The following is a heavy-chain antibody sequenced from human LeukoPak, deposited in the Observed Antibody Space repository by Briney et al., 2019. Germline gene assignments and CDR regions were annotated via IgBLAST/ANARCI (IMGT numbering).Heavy chain of an antibody. J-gene: IGHJ3*02. CDR3: ARTSLHYFGSRSSSLDVFDI. CDR2: ITSDGSKK. Sequence: GRSLRLSCAASGFTFSTYALHWIRQAPGKGLEWVAAITSDGSKKYYADSVKGRFTICRDNSQNTLYLQMNSLRADDTAVYFCARTSLHYFGSRSSSLDVFDIWGQGTMVTVSS. V-gene: IGHV3-30-3*01. D-gene: IGHD3-10*01. CDR1: GFTFSTYA.